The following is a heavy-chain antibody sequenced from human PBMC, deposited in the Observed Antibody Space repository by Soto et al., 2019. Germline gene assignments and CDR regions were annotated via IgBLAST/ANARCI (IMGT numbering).Heavy chain of an antibody. J-gene: IGHJ6*02. Sequence: SVKVSCKASGGTLSSYVISWVRQAPGQGLEWVGGIIPIFGTANYAQRFQGRVTITADESTSTAYMELSSLRSQDTAVYYCASGEYYYDRSDYGESQPRGFYGMDVWG. V-gene: IGHV1-69*13. CDR3: ASGEYYYDRSDYGESQPRGFYGMDV. CDR2: IIPIFGTA. D-gene: IGHD3-22*01. CDR1: GGTLSSYV.